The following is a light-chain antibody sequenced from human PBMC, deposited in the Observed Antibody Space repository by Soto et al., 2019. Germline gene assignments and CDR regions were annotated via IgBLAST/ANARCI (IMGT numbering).Light chain of an antibody. J-gene: IGKJ1*01. Sequence: DIQVPQSPSTLSGSVGASLTITCRASQTISSWLAWYQQKPGKAPKLLIYKASTLKSGVPSRFSGSGSGTEFTLTISSLQPDDFATYYCQHYNSYSEAVGQGNKVDIK. CDR2: KAS. V-gene: IGKV1-5*03. CDR3: QHYNSYSEA. CDR1: QTISSW.